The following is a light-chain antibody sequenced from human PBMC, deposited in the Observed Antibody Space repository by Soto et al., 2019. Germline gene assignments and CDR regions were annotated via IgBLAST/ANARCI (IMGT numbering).Light chain of an antibody. CDR1: QSISSW. V-gene: IGKV1-39*01. Sequence: DIQMTQSPSTLSASVGARVTITCRASQSISSWLAWYQQKPGKAPNLLISAASSLQNGVPSRFRGSGSGTDFTLTISGLQREDFAKYYCQQSYSTPPWTFGQGTKVDIK. CDR3: QQSYSTPPWT. J-gene: IGKJ1*01. CDR2: AAS.